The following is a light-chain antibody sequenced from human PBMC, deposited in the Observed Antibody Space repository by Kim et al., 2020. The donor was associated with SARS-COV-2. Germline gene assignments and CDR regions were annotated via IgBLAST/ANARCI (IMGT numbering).Light chain of an antibody. V-gene: IGKV3-20*01. CDR2: GAF. CDR3: QQYGNSLYT. Sequence: LAPGERATRSCRASQNIRNNYLAWYQQKPGQAPRLLIFGAFNRASGIPERFSGSGSGTEFTLSISRLEPEDFAVYYCQQYGNSLYTFGPGTKLEI. CDR1: QNIRNNY. J-gene: IGKJ2*01.